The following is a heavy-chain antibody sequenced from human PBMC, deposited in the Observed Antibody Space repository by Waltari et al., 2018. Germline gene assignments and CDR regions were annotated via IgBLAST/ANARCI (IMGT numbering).Heavy chain of an antibody. J-gene: IGHJ4*02. Sequence: QLQLQESGPGLVKPSETLSLPCTVSGGSISSSSYYWGWTRPPPGKGLEWTGSIYYSGSTYYNPSLRSRVTISVDTSKNQFSLKLSSVTAADTAVYYCARVYCSSTSCFEYRDYWGQGTLVTVSS. CDR3: ARVYCSSTSCFEYRDY. CDR1: GGSISSSSYY. CDR2: IYYSGST. D-gene: IGHD2-2*01. V-gene: IGHV4-39*01.